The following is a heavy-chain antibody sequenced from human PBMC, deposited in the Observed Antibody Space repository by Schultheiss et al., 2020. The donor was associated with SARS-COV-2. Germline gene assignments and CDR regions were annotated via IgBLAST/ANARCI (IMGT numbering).Heavy chain of an antibody. D-gene: IGHD6-6*01. CDR1: GYTFTGYY. Sequence: ASVKVSCKASGYTFTGYYIHWLRQAPGRGLEWMGRINTRSGGANSAQDFQGRVTMTRDTSVNTAFMDMDRLEFDDTAVYYCARGQVQLGYYSYMDVWGKGTTVTVSS. J-gene: IGHJ6*03. V-gene: IGHV1-2*06. CDR2: INTRSGGA. CDR3: ARGQVQLGYYSYMDV.